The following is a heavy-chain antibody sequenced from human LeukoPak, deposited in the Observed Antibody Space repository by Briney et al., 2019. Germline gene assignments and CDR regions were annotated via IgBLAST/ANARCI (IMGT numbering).Heavy chain of an antibody. CDR1: GYTFTGYY. Sequence: ASVKVSCKASGYTFTGYYMHWVRQAPGQGLEWMGWINPNSGGTNYAQKFQGRVTMTRDTSISTAYMELSRLRSDDTAVYYCATGADIVVVPAARDAFDIWGQGTMVTVSS. V-gene: IGHV1-2*02. J-gene: IGHJ3*02. D-gene: IGHD2-2*01. CDR2: INPNSGGT. CDR3: ATGADIVVVPAARDAFDI.